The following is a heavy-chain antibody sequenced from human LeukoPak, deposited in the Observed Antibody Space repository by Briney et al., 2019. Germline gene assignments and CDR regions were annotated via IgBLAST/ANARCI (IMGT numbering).Heavy chain of an antibody. J-gene: IGHJ4*02. D-gene: IGHD3-10*01. CDR1: GFPFSSFA. V-gene: IGHV3-23*01. CDR2: ISASGDDT. CDR3: AKEVFDTGKAFES. Sequence: GGSLRLSCAASGFPFSSFALSWVRQAPGKGLEWVSTISASGDDTFYAASVKGRFTISRDNSKNTLHLQVNSLRAEDTAIYYCAKEVFDTGKAFESWGQGTLVTVSS.